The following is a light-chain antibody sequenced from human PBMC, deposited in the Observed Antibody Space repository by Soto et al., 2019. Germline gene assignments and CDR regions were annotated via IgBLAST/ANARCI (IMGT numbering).Light chain of an antibody. V-gene: IGKV1-39*01. CDR1: KSISNN. J-gene: IGKJ2*01. Sequence: DIQMTQSPSSLSASVGDRVTITCRASKSISNNLNWYQQKPGKAPKLLIYAASSLENGVPSSFSGSGSGTDFTLTISSLQPEDFATYYFQQTYSAPYSFGQGTKLEIK. CDR3: QQTYSAPYS. CDR2: AAS.